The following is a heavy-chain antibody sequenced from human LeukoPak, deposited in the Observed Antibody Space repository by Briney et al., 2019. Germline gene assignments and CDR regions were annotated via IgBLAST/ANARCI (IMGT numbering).Heavy chain of an antibody. V-gene: IGHV3-48*01. D-gene: IGHD4-11*01. CDR3: VRDRFYSFAY. J-gene: IGHJ4*02. CDR2: ITSTATTT. CDR1: GFTFSSYS. Sequence: PGGSLRLPCADSGFTFSSYSMNWVRQAPGKGLEWVSYITSTATTTYYADSVKGRFTISRDNAKNSLYLQMNSLRAEDTAVYYCVRDRFYSFAYWGQGTLVTVSS.